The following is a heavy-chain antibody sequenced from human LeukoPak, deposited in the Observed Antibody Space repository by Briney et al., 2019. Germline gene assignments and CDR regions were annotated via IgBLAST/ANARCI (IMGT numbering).Heavy chain of an antibody. D-gene: IGHD4-17*01. CDR1: GGSISSSSYY. CDR3: ARRYGDYHDRYYYYYYMDV. Sequence: SETLSLTCTVSGGSISSSSYYWGWIRQPPGKGLEWIGSIYYSGSTYYNPSLKSRVTISVDTSKNQFSLKLSSVTAADTAVHYCARRYGDYHDRYYYYYYMDVWGKGTTVTVSS. V-gene: IGHV4-39*07. CDR2: IYYSGST. J-gene: IGHJ6*03.